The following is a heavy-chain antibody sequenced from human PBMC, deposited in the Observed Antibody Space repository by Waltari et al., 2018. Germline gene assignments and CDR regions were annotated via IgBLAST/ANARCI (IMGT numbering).Heavy chain of an antibody. CDR2: IYYRGGT. CDR1: GGSVTSSSYY. D-gene: IGHD7-27*01. J-gene: IGHJ2*01. V-gene: IGHV4-39*01. Sequence: QLQLQESGPGLVKPSETLSLTCTVSGGSVTSSSYYWGWIRQPPGKGLEWIGSIYYRGGTYYNPSLKSRVTISVDTSKNQFSLKRISVTAADTSVYFCARMGTHWFFDLWGRGTLVTVSS. CDR3: ARMGTHWFFDL.